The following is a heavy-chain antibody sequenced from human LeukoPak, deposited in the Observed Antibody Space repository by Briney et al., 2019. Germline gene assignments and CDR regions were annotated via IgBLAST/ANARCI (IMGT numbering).Heavy chain of an antibody. D-gene: IGHD3-22*01. J-gene: IGHJ5*02. Sequence: GGSLRLSCTASGFTFSSYAMSWVRQAPGKGLEWVSAISGSGGSTYYADSVKGRFTISRDNSKNTLYLQMNSLRAEDTALYYCAKGGSGYFGDLWGQGTLVTVSS. CDR2: ISGSGGST. CDR1: GFTFSSYA. CDR3: AKGGSGYFGDL. V-gene: IGHV3-23*01.